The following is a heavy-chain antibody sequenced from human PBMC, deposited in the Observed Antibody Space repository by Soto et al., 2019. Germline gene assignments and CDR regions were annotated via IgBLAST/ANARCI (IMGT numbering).Heavy chain of an antibody. CDR2: INHSGGT. J-gene: IGHJ6*03. CDR1: GVSFSGYC. CDR3: ARKGSYDFPYMDV. Sequence: ASETLSLTCAVYGVSFSGYCWNWIRQSPGKGLEYIGEINHSGGTNYNPSLKSRVTISVDTSKNQFSLKLSSVTAADTAVYFCARKGSYDFPYMDVWAKGTTVTVSS. D-gene: IGHD3-3*01. V-gene: IGHV4-34*01.